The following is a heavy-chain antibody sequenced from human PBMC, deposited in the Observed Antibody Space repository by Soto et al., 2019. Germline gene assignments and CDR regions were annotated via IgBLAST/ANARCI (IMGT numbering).Heavy chain of an antibody. CDR2: ISYDGSNK. CDR1: GFTFSSYA. CDR3: ARCFGVVIRDYGMDV. J-gene: IGHJ6*02. V-gene: IGHV3-30-3*01. Sequence: GGVLRLSCAASGFTFSSYAMHWGRQAPGKGLEWVAVISYDGSNKYYADSVKGRFTISRDNSKNTLYLQMNGLRAEDTAVYYCARCFGVVIRDYGMDVWGQGTTVTVS. D-gene: IGHD3-3*01.